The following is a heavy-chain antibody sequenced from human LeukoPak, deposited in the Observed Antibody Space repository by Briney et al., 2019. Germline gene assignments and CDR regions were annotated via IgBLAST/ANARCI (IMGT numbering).Heavy chain of an antibody. CDR1: GNSISSGDYY. J-gene: IGHJ4*02. CDR3: AREEITVVRGVHFDY. CDR2: IYTSGRT. D-gene: IGHD3-10*01. Sequence: SETLSLTCTVSGNSISSGDYYWSWIRQPAGKGLEWIGRIYTSGRTNYHPSLKNRVTISGDTSKNQFSLRLSAVTAADTAVYYCAREEITVVRGVHFDYWGQGTLVTVSS. V-gene: IGHV4-61*02.